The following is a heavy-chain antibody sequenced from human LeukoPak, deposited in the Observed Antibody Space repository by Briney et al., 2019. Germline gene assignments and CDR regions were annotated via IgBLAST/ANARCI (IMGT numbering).Heavy chain of an antibody. CDR3: ARVGGYSGYDWCYYYMDV. D-gene: IGHD5-12*01. CDR1: GYTFTSYG. J-gene: IGHJ6*03. Sequence: ASVKVSCKASGYTFTSYGISWVRQAPGQGLEWMGWISAYNGNTNYAQKLQGRVTMTTDTSTSTAYMELRSLRSDDTAVYYCARVGGYSGYDWCYYYMDVWGKGTTVTVSS. V-gene: IGHV1-18*01. CDR2: ISAYNGNT.